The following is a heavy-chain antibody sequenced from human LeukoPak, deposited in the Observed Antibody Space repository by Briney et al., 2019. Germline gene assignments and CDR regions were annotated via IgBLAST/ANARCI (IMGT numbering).Heavy chain of an antibody. CDR2: ISSSSSYI. CDR3: ARDSHYDILTGYYGYYYYYGMDV. D-gene: IGHD3-9*01. V-gene: IGHV3-21*01. J-gene: IGHJ6*02. Sequence: GGSLRLSCAASGFTFSSYSMNWVRQAPGKGLEWVSSISSSSSYIYYADSVKGRFTISRDNAKNSLYLQMNSLRAEDTAVYYCARDSHYDILTGYYGYYYYYGMDVWGQGTTVTVSS. CDR1: GFTFSSYS.